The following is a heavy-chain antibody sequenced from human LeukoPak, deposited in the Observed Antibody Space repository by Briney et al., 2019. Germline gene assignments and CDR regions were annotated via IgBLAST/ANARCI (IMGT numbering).Heavy chain of an antibody. V-gene: IGHV4-39*01. CDR3: ASPLVGATSFDY. CDR2: IYYSGST. D-gene: IGHD1-26*01. J-gene: IGHJ4*02. Sequence: SETLSLTCTVSGGSVSGSSYYWGWIRQPPGKGLEWIGSIYYSGSTYYNPSLKSRVTISVDTSKNQFSLKLSSVTAADTAVYYCASPLVGATSFDYWGQGTLVTVSS. CDR1: GGSVSGSSYY.